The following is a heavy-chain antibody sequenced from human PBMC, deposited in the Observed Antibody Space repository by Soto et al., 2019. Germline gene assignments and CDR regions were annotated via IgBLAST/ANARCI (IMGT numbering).Heavy chain of an antibody. J-gene: IGHJ3*02. Sequence: ASVKVSCKASGGTFSSYTISWVRQAPGQGLEWMGRIIPILGIANYAQKFQGRVTITADKSTSTAYMELSSLRSEDTAVYYCAREFSRGTMVRGAPRDAFDIWGQGTMVTVSS. CDR2: IIPILGIA. D-gene: IGHD3-10*01. V-gene: IGHV1-69*04. CDR1: GGTFSSYT. CDR3: AREFSRGTMVRGAPRDAFDI.